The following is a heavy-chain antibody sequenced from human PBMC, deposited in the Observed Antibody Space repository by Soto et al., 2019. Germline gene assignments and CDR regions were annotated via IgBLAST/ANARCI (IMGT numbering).Heavy chain of an antibody. Sequence: QVQLVQSGAEVKKPGSSVKVSCKASGGTFSSYAISWVRQAPGQGLEWMGGIIPIFGTANYAQKFQGRVTITADESTSTAYMELSSRRSEDTAVYYCARELVDTAMVRFYYYYGMDVWGQGTTVTVSS. V-gene: IGHV1-69*12. D-gene: IGHD5-18*01. CDR3: ARELVDTAMVRFYYYYGMDV. CDR1: GGTFSSYA. J-gene: IGHJ6*02. CDR2: IIPIFGTA.